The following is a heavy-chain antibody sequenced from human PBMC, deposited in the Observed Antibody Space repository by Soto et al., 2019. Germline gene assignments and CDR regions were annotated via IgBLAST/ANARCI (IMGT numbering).Heavy chain of an antibody. CDR2: IWYDGSNK. CDR1: GFTFSSYG. J-gene: IGHJ6*02. CDR3: ARQHRDILTGLRWNGMDV. D-gene: IGHD3-9*01. Sequence: XGSLRLSCAASGFTFSSYGMHGVRQAPGKGLEWVAVIWYDGSNKYYADSVKGRFTISRDNSKNTLYLQMNSLRAEDTAVYYCARQHRDILTGLRWNGMDVWGQGTTVTVSS. V-gene: IGHV3-33*01.